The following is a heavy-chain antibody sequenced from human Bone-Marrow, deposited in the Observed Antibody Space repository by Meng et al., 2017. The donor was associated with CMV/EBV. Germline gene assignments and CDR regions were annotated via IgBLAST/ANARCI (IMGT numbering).Heavy chain of an antibody. CDR3: ARWRSGSYFGY. J-gene: IGHJ4*02. CDR2: ISPHNGDT. Sequence: ASVKVSCKAFGYTFSSYGITWVRQAPGQGLEWMGWISPHNGDTDYAQKFQGRVTMTTDTSTTTAYMELRSLTSDDTAVYYCARWRSGSYFGYWGQGTLVTVSS. V-gene: IGHV1-18*01. D-gene: IGHD1-26*01. CDR1: GYTFSSYG.